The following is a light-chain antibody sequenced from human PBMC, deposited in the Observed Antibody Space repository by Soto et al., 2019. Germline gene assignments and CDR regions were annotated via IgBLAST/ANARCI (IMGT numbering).Light chain of an antibody. CDR2: AAS. CDR3: QQYYSYPPT. J-gene: IGKJ1*01. Sequence: AIRMTQSPSSFSASTGDRGTITCRASQGISSYLAWYQQKPGKAPKLLIYAASTLQSGVPSRFSGSGSGTDFTLTISCLQSEDFATYYCQQYYSYPPTFGQGTKVDI. CDR1: QGISSY. V-gene: IGKV1-8*01.